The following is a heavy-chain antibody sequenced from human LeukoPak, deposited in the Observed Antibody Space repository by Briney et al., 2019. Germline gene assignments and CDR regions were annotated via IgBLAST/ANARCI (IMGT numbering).Heavy chain of an antibody. CDR2: INHSGST. Sequence: SETLSLTCTVSGGSISSYYWSWIRQPPGKGLEWIGEINHSGSTNYNPSLKSRVTISVDTSKNQFSLKLSSVTAADTAVYYCARVTGYMIEDYFDYWGQGTLVTVSS. D-gene: IGHD3-22*01. CDR1: GGSISSYY. CDR3: ARVTGYMIEDYFDY. J-gene: IGHJ4*02. V-gene: IGHV4-34*01.